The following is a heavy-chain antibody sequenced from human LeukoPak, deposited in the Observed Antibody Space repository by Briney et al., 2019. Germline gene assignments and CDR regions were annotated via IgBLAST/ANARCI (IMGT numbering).Heavy chain of an antibody. CDR3: ARDTSYSSSWNYYYYYGMDV. J-gene: IGHJ6*02. Sequence: GGSLRLSCTASGFTFGDYAMSWIRQAPGKGLEWVGFIRSKAYGETADYAASVKGRFTISRDDSKAIAYLQMNSLRAEDTAVYYCARDTSYSSSWNYYYYYGMDVWGQGTTVTVSS. V-gene: IGHV3-49*03. CDR2: IRSKAYGETA. CDR1: GFTFGDYA. D-gene: IGHD6-13*01.